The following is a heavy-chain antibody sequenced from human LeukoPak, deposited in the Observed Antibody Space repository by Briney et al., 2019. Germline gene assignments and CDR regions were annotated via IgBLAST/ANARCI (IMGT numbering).Heavy chain of an antibody. CDR1: GFTFSSYG. J-gene: IGHJ4*02. D-gene: IGHD6-6*01. CDR2: ISYDGSNK. Sequence: PGGSLRLSCAASGFTFSSYGMHWVRQAPGKGLEWVAVISYDGSNKYYADSVKGRFTISRDNSKNTLYLQMNSLRAEDTAVYYCAKVYLPRRLVLISYWGQGTLVTVSS. V-gene: IGHV3-30*18. CDR3: AKVYLPRRLVLISY.